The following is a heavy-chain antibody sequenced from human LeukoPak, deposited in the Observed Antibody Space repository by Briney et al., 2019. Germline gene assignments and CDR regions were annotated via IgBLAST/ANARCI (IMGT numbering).Heavy chain of an antibody. J-gene: IGHJ4*02. CDR3: ASGPTVTTASFDY. D-gene: IGHD4-17*01. Sequence: PGESLQISCQGSGTPFTSNWIGWGRQLPGKGLEWMGIIYPGDSDTRNSPSFQGQVTISADKSISTAYLQWSSLKASDTAMYYCASGPTVTTASFDYWGQGTLVTVSS. V-gene: IGHV5-51*01. CDR1: GTPFTSNW. CDR2: IYPGDSDT.